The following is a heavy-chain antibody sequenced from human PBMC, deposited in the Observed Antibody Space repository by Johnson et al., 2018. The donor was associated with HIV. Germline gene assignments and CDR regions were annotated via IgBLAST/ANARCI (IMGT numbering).Heavy chain of an antibody. D-gene: IGHD6-6*01. CDR2: IWYDGTNE. CDR1: GFTFSSSG. CDR3: AKVHSSSSNGFDI. V-gene: IGHV3-33*06. Sequence: QVQLVESGGGVVQPERSLRLSCAASGFTFSSSGMLWVRQAPGKGLEWVAVIWYDGTNEYSADSVKGRFTISRDNSKNTLYLQMNSLRAEDTAVYYCAKVHSSSSNGFDIWGQGTMVTVSS. J-gene: IGHJ3*02.